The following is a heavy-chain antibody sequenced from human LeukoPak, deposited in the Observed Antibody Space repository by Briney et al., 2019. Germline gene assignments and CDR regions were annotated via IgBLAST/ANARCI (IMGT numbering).Heavy chain of an antibody. CDR1: YA. Sequence: YAXXWVRQAPXKGLEWVSAISGSGGSTYYADSVKGRFTISRDNSKNTLYLQMNSPRAEDTAVYYCAKDGHYDYVWGSYRSGYWGQGTLVTVSS. D-gene: IGHD3-16*02. CDR2: ISGSGGST. J-gene: IGHJ4*02. V-gene: IGHV3-23*01. CDR3: AKDGHYDYVWGSYRSGY.